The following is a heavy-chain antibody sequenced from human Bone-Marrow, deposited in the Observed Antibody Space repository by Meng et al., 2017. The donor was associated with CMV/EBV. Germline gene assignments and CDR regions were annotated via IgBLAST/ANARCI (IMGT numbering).Heavy chain of an antibody. CDR3: ATELHYDILTGYWGYYYGMDV. J-gene: IGHJ6*02. Sequence: ASVKVSCKVSGYTLTELSMHWVRQAPGKGLEWMGGFDPEDGETIYAQKFQGRVTMTEDTSTDTAYMELSSLRSEDTAVYYCATELHYDILTGYWGYYYGMDVWGQGTTVTVSS. CDR1: GYTLTELS. D-gene: IGHD3-9*01. CDR2: FDPEDGET. V-gene: IGHV1-24*01.